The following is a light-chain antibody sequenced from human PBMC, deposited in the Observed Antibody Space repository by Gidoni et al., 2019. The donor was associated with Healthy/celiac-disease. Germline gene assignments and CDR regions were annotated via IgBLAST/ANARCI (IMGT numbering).Light chain of an antibody. Sequence: DRQLIQSPSSLSASVGDRVTITCQASQDISNYLYWYQQKPGKAPKLLIYDASNLETGVPSRFSGSGSGTDFTFTISSLQPEDIATYYCQQYDSLPLTFGGGTKVEIK. V-gene: IGKV1-33*01. CDR3: QQYDSLPLT. CDR1: QDISNY. J-gene: IGKJ4*01. CDR2: DAS.